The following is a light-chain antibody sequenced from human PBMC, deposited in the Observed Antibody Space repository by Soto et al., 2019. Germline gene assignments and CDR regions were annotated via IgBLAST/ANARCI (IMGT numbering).Light chain of an antibody. J-gene: IGKJ1*01. V-gene: IGKV3-15*01. Sequence: EIVMTQSPATLSVSPGERATLSCRASQSVSNNLAWYHQRPGQAPRLLVYGASTRSPGMPARFSGRGSGTEFTLTISSLQSEDFAFYYCQQYDTWPHTFGQGTKVEIK. CDR2: GAS. CDR1: QSVSNN. CDR3: QQYDTWPHT.